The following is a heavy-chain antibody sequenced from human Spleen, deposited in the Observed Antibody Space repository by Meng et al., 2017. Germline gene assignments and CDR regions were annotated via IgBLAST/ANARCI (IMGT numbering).Heavy chain of an antibody. Sequence: GGSLKISCAASGFTFSDHYMDWVRQAPGKGLEWIGRTRNKANSYTTEYAASVKSRFTISRDYSKNSLYLQMNSLKTEDTAVYFCTRVSSAADVFDYWGQGTLVTVSS. CDR2: TRNKANSYTT. J-gene: IGHJ4*02. V-gene: IGHV3-72*01. CDR3: TRVSSAADVFDY. D-gene: IGHD2-15*01. CDR1: GFTFSDHY.